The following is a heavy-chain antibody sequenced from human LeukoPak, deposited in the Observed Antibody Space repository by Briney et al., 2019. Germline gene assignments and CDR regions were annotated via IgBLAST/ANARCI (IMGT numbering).Heavy chain of an antibody. D-gene: IGHD3-3*01. V-gene: IGHV3-7*01. CDR2: IKQDGSEK. CDR3: ARDQYYDFWSGHRTFDY. J-gene: IGHJ4*02. CDR1: GFTFSSYW. Sequence: GGSLRLSCAASGFTFSSYWMSWVRQAPGKGLEWVANIKQDGSEKYYVDSVKGRFTISRDNAKNSLYLQMNSLRAEDTAVYYCARDQYYDFWSGHRTFDYWGQGTLVIVSS.